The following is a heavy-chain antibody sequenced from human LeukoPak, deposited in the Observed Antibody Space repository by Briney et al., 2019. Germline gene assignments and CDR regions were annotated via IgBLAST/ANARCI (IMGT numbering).Heavy chain of an antibody. CDR3: ARDKKSGESSEIDY. CDR1: GFTSSNYW. Sequence: PGGSLRLSCAASGFTSSNYWVHWVRQAPGKGLVWVSRINRDGSTTKYADSVKGRFTVSRDNAKNTLNLQMNSLRAEDTAVYYRARDKKSGESSEIDYWGQGTLVTVSS. V-gene: IGHV3-74*03. J-gene: IGHJ4*02. CDR2: INRDGSTT. D-gene: IGHD3-10*01.